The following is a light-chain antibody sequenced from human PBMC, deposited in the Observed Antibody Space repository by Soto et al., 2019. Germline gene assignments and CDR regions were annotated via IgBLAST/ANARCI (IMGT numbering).Light chain of an antibody. J-gene: IGKJ1*01. CDR1: QNVNYN. V-gene: IGKV3-15*01. CDR3: QQYNNWPRT. Sequence: EIMMTQSPATLSVSPGERATLSCRASQNVNYNLAWYQQKPGQAPRLLIYGASTRATGIPARFSGSGSGTEFTLTISSLQSEDFAVYYCQQYNNWPRTFGQGTKVDIK. CDR2: GAS.